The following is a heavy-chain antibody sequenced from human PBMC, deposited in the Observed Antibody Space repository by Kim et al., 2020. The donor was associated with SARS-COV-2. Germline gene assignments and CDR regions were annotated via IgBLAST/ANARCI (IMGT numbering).Heavy chain of an antibody. CDR3: ARGVYSSSRSDAFDI. V-gene: IGHV4-39*07. Sequence: SETLSLTCTVSGGSISSSSYYWGWIRQPPGKGLEWIGSIYYSGSTYYNPSLKSRVTISVDTSKNQFSLKLSSVTAADTAVYYCARGVYSSSRSDAFDIWGQGTMVTVSS. CDR1: GGSISSSSYY. CDR2: IYYSGST. J-gene: IGHJ3*02. D-gene: IGHD6-13*01.